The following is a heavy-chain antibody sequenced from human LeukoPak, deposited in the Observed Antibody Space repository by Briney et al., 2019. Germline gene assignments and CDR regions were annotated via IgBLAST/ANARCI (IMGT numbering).Heavy chain of an antibody. CDR1: GFTFSSYA. V-gene: IGHV3-23*01. D-gene: IGHD6-19*01. J-gene: IGHJ4*02. CDR2: ISGSGGSA. CDR3: AKFSSSGWFV. Sequence: GGSLRLSCAASGFTFSSYAMSWVRQAPGKGLEWVSAISGSGGSAYYADSVKGRFTISRDNSQNTLYLQMNSLRAEDTAVYYCAKFSSSGWFVWGQGTLVTVSS.